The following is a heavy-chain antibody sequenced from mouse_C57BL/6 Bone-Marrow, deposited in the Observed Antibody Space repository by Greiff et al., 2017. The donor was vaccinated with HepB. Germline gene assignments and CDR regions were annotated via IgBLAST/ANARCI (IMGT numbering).Heavy chain of an antibody. CDR1: GYTFTSYW. D-gene: IGHD3-2*02. V-gene: IGHV1-7*01. Sequence: VQLQQSGAELAKPGASVKLSCKASGYTFTSYWMHWVKQRPGQGLEWIGYINPSSGYTKYNQKFKVKATLTADKSSSTAYMQLSSLTYEDSAVYYCARTAQAKDYYAMDYWGQGTSVTVSS. CDR3: ARTAQAKDYYAMDY. CDR2: INPSSGYT. J-gene: IGHJ4*01.